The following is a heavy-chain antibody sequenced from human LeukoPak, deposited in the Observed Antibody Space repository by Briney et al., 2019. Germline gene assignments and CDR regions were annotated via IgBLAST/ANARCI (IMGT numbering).Heavy chain of an antibody. D-gene: IGHD5-12*01. CDR1: GFTFTNAW. V-gene: IGHV3-15*01. CDR3: ITVYDSVAN. Sequence: GGSLRLSCAASGFTFTNAWMDCVRQAPGKGLEWVGRIKSRPDGGTTDFAAPVKGRFTISRDDSKNTLYLHMNSLKTEDTAVYYCITVYDSVANWGRGTLVTVSS. CDR2: IKSRPDGGTT. J-gene: IGHJ4*02.